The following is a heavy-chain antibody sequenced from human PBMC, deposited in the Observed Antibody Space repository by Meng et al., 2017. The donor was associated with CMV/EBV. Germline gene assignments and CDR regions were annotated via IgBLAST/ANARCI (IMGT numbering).Heavy chain of an antibody. J-gene: IGHJ4*02. CDR1: CGSSLSYS. Sequence: LQVGVPRLVKPSDTLSHPCTLCCGSSLSYSGGWSRQPAGKALGCIWRIYTSGSTNYTPSLKSRVTMSVETSKNQFSLKLSSVTAADTAVYYCARHGDTAMVVGIDYWGQGTLVTVSS. V-gene: IGHV4-4*07. CDR2: IYTSGST. CDR3: ARHGDTAMVVGIDY. D-gene: IGHD5-18*01.